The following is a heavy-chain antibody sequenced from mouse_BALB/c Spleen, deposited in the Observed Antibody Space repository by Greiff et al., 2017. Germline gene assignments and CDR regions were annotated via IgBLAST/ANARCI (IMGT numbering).Heavy chain of an antibody. J-gene: IGHJ4*01. V-gene: IGHV1S22*01. D-gene: IGHD1-1*01. CDR1: GYTFTSYW. CDR3: YYGSSYAMDY. Sequence: LQQPGSELVRPGASVKLSCKASGYTFTSYWMHWVKQRPGQGLEWIGNIYPGSGSTNYDEKFKSKATLTVDTSSSTAYMQLSSLTSEDSAVYYCYYGSSYAMDYWGQGTSVTVSS. CDR2: IYPGSGST.